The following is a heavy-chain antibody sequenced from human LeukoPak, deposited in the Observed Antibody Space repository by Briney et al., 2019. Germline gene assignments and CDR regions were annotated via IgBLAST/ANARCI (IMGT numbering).Heavy chain of an antibody. D-gene: IGHD3-3*01. CDR1: GGTFSSYA. J-gene: IGHJ4*02. V-gene: IGHV1-69*15. Sequence: ASVKVSCKASGGTFSSYAISWVREAPGQGLEWMVRIIPIFGTANYAQKFQGRVTITADESTSTAYMELSSLRSEDTAVYYCARDKLTNYDFWSGYDYWGQGTLVTVSS. CDR3: ARDKLTNYDFWSGYDY. CDR2: IIPIFGTA.